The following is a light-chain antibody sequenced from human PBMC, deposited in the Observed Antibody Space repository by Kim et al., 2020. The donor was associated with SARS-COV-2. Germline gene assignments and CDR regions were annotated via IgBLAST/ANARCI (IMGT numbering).Light chain of an antibody. CDR3: QSYDSSNPVV. Sequence: KTQSLSSTRTSGSIASNYVQWYQQRPGSATITVIYEDNQRPAWVPDRFSGSIDSSSNSASLTISGLKTEDEADYYCQSYDSSNPVVFGGGTQLTVL. V-gene: IGLV6-57*03. J-gene: IGLJ2*01. CDR1: SGSIASNY. CDR2: EDN.